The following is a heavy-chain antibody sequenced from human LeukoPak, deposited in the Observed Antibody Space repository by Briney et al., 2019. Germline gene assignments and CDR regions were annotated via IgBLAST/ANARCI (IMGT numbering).Heavy chain of an antibody. D-gene: IGHD1-26*01. CDR2: IYHSGST. CDR3: ARDYTVGPNDAFDF. J-gene: IGHJ3*01. Sequence: SETLSLTCAVSGYSISSGYYWGWIRQPPGKGLEWIGSIYHSGSTYYNPSLKSRVTISVDTSKNQFSLKLSSVTAADTAVYYCARDYTVGPNDAFDFWGQGTMVTVSS. V-gene: IGHV4-38-2*02. CDR1: GYSISSGYY.